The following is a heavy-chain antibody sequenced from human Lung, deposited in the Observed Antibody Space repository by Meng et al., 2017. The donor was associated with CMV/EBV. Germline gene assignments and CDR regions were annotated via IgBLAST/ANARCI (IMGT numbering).Heavy chain of an antibody. CDR2: IIPIFGTA. Sequence: SCKASGGTCSRYAISWVRQAPGQGLEWMGGIIPIFGTANYAQKFQGRVTITTDESTSTAYMELSSLRSEDTAVYYCARDLDYGPSYWGQGTLVTVSS. J-gene: IGHJ4*02. D-gene: IGHD4-17*01. CDR3: ARDLDYGPSY. CDR1: GGTCSRYA. V-gene: IGHV1-69*05.